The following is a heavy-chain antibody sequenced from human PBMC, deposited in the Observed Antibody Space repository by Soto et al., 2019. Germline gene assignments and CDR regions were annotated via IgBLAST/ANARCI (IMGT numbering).Heavy chain of an antibody. V-gene: IGHV1-18*01. J-gene: IGHJ6*02. CDR2: ISAHNGNT. Sequence: QVQLVQSGAEVKKPGASVKVSCKASGYTFTSYGINWVRHAPGHGHEWMGWISAHNGNTNYAQKLQGRVTMTTDTSTSTAYMELRSLRSDDTAVYYCARSRDSRGPGRSRGYYGMYVWGQGTTVTVSS. D-gene: IGHD6-13*01. CDR3: ARSRDSRGPGRSRGYYGMYV. CDR1: GYTFTSYG.